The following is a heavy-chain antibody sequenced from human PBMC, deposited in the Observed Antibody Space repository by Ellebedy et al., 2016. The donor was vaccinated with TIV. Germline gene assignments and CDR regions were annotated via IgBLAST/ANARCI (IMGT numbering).Heavy chain of an antibody. Sequence: SETLSLTXSVSGDSISKKSYYWGWIRQPPGKGLEWIGAVYYTGSTYHNQSLKSRVTLSVDTSKNQFSLRLNSVTAADTAMYYCARHGQFDYWGQGILVTVSS. CDR3: ARHGQFDY. V-gene: IGHV4-39*01. CDR2: VYYTGST. CDR1: GDSISKKSYY. J-gene: IGHJ4*02.